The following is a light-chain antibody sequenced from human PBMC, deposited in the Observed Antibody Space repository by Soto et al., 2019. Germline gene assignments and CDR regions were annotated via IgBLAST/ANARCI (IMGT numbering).Light chain of an antibody. J-gene: IGLJ3*02. V-gene: IGLV1-44*01. Sequence: QSVLTQAPSASGTPGQRVTISCSGSSSNIGSNTVNWFQQLPGTAPKLLIFTNTQRPSGVPDRFSGSKSGTSASLAVSGLQFEDEADYYCATWDDSLNGVVFGGGTKLTVL. CDR3: ATWDDSLNGVV. CDR1: SSNIGSNT. CDR2: TNT.